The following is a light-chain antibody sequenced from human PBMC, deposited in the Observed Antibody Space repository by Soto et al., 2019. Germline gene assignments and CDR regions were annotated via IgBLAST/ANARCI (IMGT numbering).Light chain of an antibody. J-gene: IGKJ1*01. CDR1: QGIRND. Sequence: AIQMTQSPSSLSASVGDRVTITCRASQGIRNDLGWYQQKPGKVPKLLIYAASSLQSGVPSRFSGSGSGTDFTLTISGLEPEDFAVYYCHQYGSSPRTFGQGTKVDIK. CDR2: AAS. CDR3: HQYGSSPRT. V-gene: IGKV1-6*01.